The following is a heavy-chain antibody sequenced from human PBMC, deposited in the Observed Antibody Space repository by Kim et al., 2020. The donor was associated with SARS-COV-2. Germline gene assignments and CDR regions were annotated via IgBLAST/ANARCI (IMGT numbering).Heavy chain of an antibody. CDR2: IYHSGST. V-gene: IGHV4-38-2*02. D-gene: IGHD2-8*01. J-gene: IGHJ4*02. CDR3: ARAHGPFDY. Sequence: SETLSLTCTVSGYSISSGYYWGWIRQPPGKGLEWIGSIYHSGSTYYNPSLKSRVTISVDTSKNQFSLKLSSVTAADTAVYYCARAHGPFDYWGQGTLVTV. CDR1: GYSISSGYY.